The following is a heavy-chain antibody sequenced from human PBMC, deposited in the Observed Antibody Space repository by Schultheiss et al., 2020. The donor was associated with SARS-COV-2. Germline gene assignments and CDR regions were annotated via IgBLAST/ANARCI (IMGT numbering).Heavy chain of an antibody. Sequence: VKVSCKASGYTFTSYYMHWVRQAPGQGLEWMGGIIPIFGTANYAQKLQGRVTMTTDTSTSTAYMELSSLRSEDTAVYYCARLGIRTVTTIGRYYFDYWGQGTLVTVSS. J-gene: IGHJ4*02. V-gene: IGHV1-69*05. CDR3: ARLGIRTVTTIGRYYFDY. CDR2: IIPIFGTA. D-gene: IGHD4-17*01. CDR1: GYTFTSYY.